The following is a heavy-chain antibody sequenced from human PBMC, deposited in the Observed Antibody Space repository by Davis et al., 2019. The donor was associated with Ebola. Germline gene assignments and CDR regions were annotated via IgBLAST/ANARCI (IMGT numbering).Heavy chain of an antibody. Sequence: PSETLSLTCAVYGGSFSDYYWSWVRQSPGEGLERIGEINQRGDSDYNPSLRSRATLSVDRSKLQFSLRLASVTAADTAVYYCASLHQIRGKACFDLWGQGDLVVVSS. D-gene: IGHD2-2*01. CDR3: ASLHQIRGKACFDL. CDR2: INQRGDS. J-gene: IGHJ5*02. V-gene: IGHV4-34*01. CDR1: GGSFSDYY.